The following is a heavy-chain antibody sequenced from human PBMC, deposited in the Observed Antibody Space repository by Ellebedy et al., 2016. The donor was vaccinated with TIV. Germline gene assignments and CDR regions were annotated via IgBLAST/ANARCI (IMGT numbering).Heavy chain of an antibody. CDR3: ARSGEHDS. V-gene: IGHV3-30*03. CDR2: ISYDANNK. CDR1: GFTFSSYD. J-gene: IGHJ4*02. D-gene: IGHD1-26*01. Sequence: GESLKISCAASGFTFSSYDMHWVRQAPGKGLEWVALISYDANNKYYADSVKGRFTISRDNAKNSLYLQMNSLRADDTAVYYCARSGEHDSWGQGTLVTVSS.